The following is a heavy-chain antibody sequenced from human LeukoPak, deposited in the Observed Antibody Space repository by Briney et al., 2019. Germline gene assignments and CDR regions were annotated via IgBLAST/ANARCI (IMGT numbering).Heavy chain of an antibody. V-gene: IGHV3-30*18. D-gene: IGHD6-6*01. J-gene: IGHJ4*02. CDR2: ISYDGSNK. Sequence: HPRGSLRLSCAASGFTFSSYGMHWVRQAPGKGLEWVAVISYDGSNKYYADSVKGRFTISRDNSKNTLYLQMNSLRAEDTAVYYCAKELEEYSSSGSDYWGQGTLVTVSS. CDR3: AKELEEYSSSGSDY. CDR1: GFTFSSYG.